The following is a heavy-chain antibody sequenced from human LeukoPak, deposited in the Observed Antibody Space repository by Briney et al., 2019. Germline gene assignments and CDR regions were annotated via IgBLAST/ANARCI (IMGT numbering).Heavy chain of an antibody. D-gene: IGHD1-26*01. CDR3: ARGVVGATPHSYYYYMDV. Sequence: ASVTVSCKASGYTFTGYYMHWVRQAPGQGLEWMGWINPNSGGTNDAQRFEGSVTMTRDTSISTAYYELIRLISDDTAVYYCARGVVGATPHSYYYYMDVWGKGTTVTVSS. J-gene: IGHJ6*03. CDR1: GYTFTGYY. CDR2: INPNSGGT. V-gene: IGHV1-2*02.